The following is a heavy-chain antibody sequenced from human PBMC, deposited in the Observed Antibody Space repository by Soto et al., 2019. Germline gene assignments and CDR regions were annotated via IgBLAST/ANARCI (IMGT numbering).Heavy chain of an antibody. CDR2: INAGNGNT. J-gene: IGHJ4*02. CDR3: ARGPWYSSSWYYFDY. Sequence: APVKVPSKASRYTITSQSMCWARQAPRQRLGWMGWINAGNGNTKYSQKFQGRVTITRDTSASTAYMELSSLRSEDTAVYYCARGPWYSSSWYYFDYWGQGTLVTVSS. D-gene: IGHD6-13*01. CDR1: RYTITSQS. V-gene: IGHV1-3*01.